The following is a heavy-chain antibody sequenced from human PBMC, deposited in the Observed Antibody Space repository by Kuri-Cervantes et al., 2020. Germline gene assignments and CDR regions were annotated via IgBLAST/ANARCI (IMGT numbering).Heavy chain of an antibody. CDR1: GFTFSSYA. Sequence: GESLKISCAASGFTFSSYAMSWVRQAPGKGLEWVSAISGSGGSTYYADSVKGRFTISRDNSKNTLYLQMNSLRAEDTAVYYCARGVWFGEHTGFSDYWGQGTLVTVSS. D-gene: IGHD3-10*01. CDR2: ISGSGGST. V-gene: IGHV3-23*01. J-gene: IGHJ4*02. CDR3: ARGVWFGEHTGFSDY.